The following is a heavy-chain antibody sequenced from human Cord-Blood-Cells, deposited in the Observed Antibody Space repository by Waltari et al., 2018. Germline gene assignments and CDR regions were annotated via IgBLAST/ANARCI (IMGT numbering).Heavy chain of an antibody. CDR2: IIPTFGTA. Sequence: QVQLVQAGAAVKKPGSSVQVSCKASGGTFSSYAISCVRQAAGQGREAMGGIIPTFGTANYAQKFQGRVTINADESTSTTYMGLSSLRSEDTAVYYCARALCSSTSCYEGDYYYYYGMDVWGQGTTVTVSS. V-gene: IGHV1-69*01. D-gene: IGHD2-2*01. J-gene: IGHJ6*02. CDR1: GGTFSSYA. CDR3: ARALCSSTSCYEGDYYYYYGMDV.